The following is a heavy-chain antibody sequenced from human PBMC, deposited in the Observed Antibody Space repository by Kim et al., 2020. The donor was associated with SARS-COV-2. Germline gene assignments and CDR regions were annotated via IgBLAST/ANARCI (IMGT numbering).Heavy chain of an antibody. Sequence: GGSLRLSCAASGFTFSDSTMHWVRQASGKGLEWVGRIRSKIKNYVTAYAASVKGRFTVSRDDSKSTAYLQMNSLRAGDTAIYYCIKSLGSSSDYWGRGTLVTVP. J-gene: IGHJ4*02. CDR3: IKSLGSSSDY. V-gene: IGHV3-73*01. CDR2: IRSKIKNYVT. D-gene: IGHD6-13*01. CDR1: GFTFSDST.